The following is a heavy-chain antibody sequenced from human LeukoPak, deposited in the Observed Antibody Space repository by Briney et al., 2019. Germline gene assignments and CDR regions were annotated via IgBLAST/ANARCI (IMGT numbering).Heavy chain of an antibody. Sequence: ASVSVSCTVSGYTFTSYDMNWVRQAPGQGLEWMGWMNSKRGNTVYAQKFQGRVTIPSNTSISTAYMELSSLRSEDTAVYYCSRGRIAQDWFDPWGQGTLVSVSS. D-gene: IGHD2-15*01. V-gene: IGHV1-8*01. J-gene: IGHJ5*02. CDR1: GYTFTSYD. CDR2: MNSKRGNT. CDR3: SRGRIAQDWFDP.